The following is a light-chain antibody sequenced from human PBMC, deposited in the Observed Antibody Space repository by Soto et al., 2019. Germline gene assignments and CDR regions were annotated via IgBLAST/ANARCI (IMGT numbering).Light chain of an antibody. V-gene: IGKV1-17*01. Sequence: DIQMTQSPSSLSASVGDRVTITCRASQGIRNDLDWYQQKPGKAPKRLIYAASTLQSGVPSRFSGSGSGTEFTLTISSLQPEDFATYYCLQHNSYPRSFGQGTKVDIK. CDR3: LQHNSYPRS. CDR1: QGIRND. CDR2: AAS. J-gene: IGKJ1*01.